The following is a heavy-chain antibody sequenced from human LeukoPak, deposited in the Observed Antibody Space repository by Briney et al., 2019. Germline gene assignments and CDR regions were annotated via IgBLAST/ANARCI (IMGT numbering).Heavy chain of an antibody. D-gene: IGHD6-13*01. CDR1: GGSISSSSYY. V-gene: IGHV4-39*01. J-gene: IGHJ3*02. CDR3: ASLAAAASSGDDAFDI. Sequence: PSETLSLTCTVSGGSISSSSYYWGWIRQPPGKGLEWIGSIYYSGSTYYNPSLKSRVTISVDTSKNQFSLKLSSVTAADTAVYCCASLAAAASSGDDAFDIWGQGTMVTVSS. CDR2: IYYSGST.